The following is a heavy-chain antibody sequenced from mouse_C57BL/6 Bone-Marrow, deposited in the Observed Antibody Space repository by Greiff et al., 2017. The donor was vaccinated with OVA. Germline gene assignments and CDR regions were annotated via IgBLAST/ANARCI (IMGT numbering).Heavy chain of an antibody. V-gene: IGHV1-66*01. D-gene: IGHD1-1*01. CDR3: SYGSSYYFDY. CDR2: IYPGSGNT. Sequence: VQVVESGPELVKPGASVKISCKASGYSFTSYYIHWVKQRPGQGLEWIGWIYPGSGNTKYNEKFKGKATLTADTSSSTAYMQLSSLTSEDSAVYYCSYGSSYYFDYWGQGTTLTVSS. CDR1: GYSFTSYY. J-gene: IGHJ2*01.